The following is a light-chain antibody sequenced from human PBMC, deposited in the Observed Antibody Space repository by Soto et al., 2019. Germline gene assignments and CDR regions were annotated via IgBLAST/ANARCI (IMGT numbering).Light chain of an antibody. J-gene: IGKJ4*01. CDR3: QQADRFPLT. Sequence: DIQMTQSPTSVSASLGDRVTITCRASQGISSWLAWYQQKPGKAPELLIYAASTLQSGVPSRFSGSGSGTEYTLTITSLPPEDFATYYCQQADRFPLTFGGGTYVEIK. V-gene: IGKV1-12*01. CDR1: QGISSW. CDR2: AAS.